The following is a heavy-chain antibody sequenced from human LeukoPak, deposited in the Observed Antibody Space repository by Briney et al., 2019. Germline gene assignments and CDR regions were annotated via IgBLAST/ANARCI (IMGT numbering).Heavy chain of an antibody. J-gene: IGHJ3*02. V-gene: IGHV4-4*07. CDR3: ARDIPPHYYDSSGYYYGYFDAFDI. CDR2: IYTSGST. D-gene: IGHD3-22*01. Sequence: SETLSLTCTVSGGSISSYYWSWIRQPAGKGLEWIGRIYTSGSTNYNPSLKSRVTMSVDTSKNQFSLKLSSVTAADTAVYYCARDIPPHYYDSSGYYYGYFDAFDIWGQGTMVTVSS. CDR1: GGSISSYY.